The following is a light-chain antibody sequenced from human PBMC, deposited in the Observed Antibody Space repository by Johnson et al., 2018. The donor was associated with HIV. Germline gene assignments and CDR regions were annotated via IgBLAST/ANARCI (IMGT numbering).Light chain of an antibody. CDR3: GTWDSSLSAGGV. Sequence: QSVLTQPPSVSAAPGQKVTISCSGSSSNIGNNYVSWYQQLPGTAPKLLIYENNKRPSGITDRFSGSKSGTSATLGITGLQTGDAADYYCGTWDSSLSAGGVFGTGTKVTVL. V-gene: IGLV1-51*02. CDR2: ENN. J-gene: IGLJ1*01. CDR1: SSNIGNNY.